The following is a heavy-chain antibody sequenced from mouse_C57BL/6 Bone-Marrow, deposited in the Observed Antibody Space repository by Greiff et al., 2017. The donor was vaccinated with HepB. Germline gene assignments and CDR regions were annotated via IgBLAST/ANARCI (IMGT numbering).Heavy chain of an antibody. J-gene: IGHJ1*03. CDR1: GYAFTNYL. D-gene: IGHD1-1*01. CDR2: INPGSGGT. V-gene: IGHV1-54*01. CDR3: ERRGFTGGWYFDV. Sequence: QVQLQQSGAELVRPGTSVKVSCKASGYAFTNYLIEWVKQRPGQGLEWIGVINPGSGGTNYNEKFKGKATLTAEKSSSTAYMQLSSLTSEDSAVYFGERRGFTGGWYFDVWGTGTTFTGPS.